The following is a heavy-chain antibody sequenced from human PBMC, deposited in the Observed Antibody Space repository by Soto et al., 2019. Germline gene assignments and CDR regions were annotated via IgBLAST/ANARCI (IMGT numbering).Heavy chain of an antibody. Sequence: QVQLVQSGAEVKKPGSSVKVSCKASGGTFSSYAISWVRQAPGQGLEWMGGIIPIFGTANYAQKFQGRVTITADESTSTAYMELSSLRSEDTAVYYCAREGVGYCSGGSCYPQDNWFDPWGQGTLVTVSS. D-gene: IGHD2-15*01. V-gene: IGHV1-69*12. CDR2: IIPIFGTA. CDR3: AREGVGYCSGGSCYPQDNWFDP. J-gene: IGHJ5*02. CDR1: GGTFSSYA.